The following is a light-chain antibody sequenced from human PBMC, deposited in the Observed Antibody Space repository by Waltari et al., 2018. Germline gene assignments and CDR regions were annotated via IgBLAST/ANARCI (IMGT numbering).Light chain of an antibody. Sequence: DIQMTQSPSSLAASVGDRVTITCRASQSISTYVNWYQQKPGKVHKVLIYAASSLHSGVPSRFSGSGSGTDFTLTISSLQPEDFATYYCQQSYSTPFTFGPGTIVDIK. CDR3: QQSYSTPFT. CDR1: QSISTY. CDR2: AAS. J-gene: IGKJ3*01. V-gene: IGKV1-39*01.